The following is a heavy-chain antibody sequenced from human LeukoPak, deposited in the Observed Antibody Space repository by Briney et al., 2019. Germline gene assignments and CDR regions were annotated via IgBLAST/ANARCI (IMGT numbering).Heavy chain of an antibody. CDR1: GGSFSGYY. CDR2: INHSGST. J-gene: IGHJ4*02. CDR3: VRSFLGGWYYFDY. V-gene: IGHV4-34*01. Sequence: PSETLSLTCAVYGGSFSGYYWSWIRQPPGKGLEWIGEINHSGSTNYNPSLKSRVTISVDTSKNQFSLKLSSVTAADTAVYYCVRSFLGGWYYFDYWGQGTLVTVSS. D-gene: IGHD6-19*01.